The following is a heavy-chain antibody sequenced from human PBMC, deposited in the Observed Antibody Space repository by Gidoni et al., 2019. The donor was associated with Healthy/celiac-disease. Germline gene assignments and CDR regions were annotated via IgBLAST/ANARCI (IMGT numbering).Heavy chain of an antibody. Sequence: EVQLVQSGAEVKKPGESLKISCKGSGYSFTSYWIGWVRQMPGKGLEWMGIIYPGDSDTRYSPSFQGQVTISADKSISTAYLQWSSLKASDTAMYYCARDRYYDDSSGPRENWYFDLWGRGTLVTVSS. J-gene: IGHJ2*01. D-gene: IGHD3-22*01. CDR3: ARDRYYDDSSGPRENWYFDL. CDR1: GYSFTSYW. CDR2: IYPGDSDT. V-gene: IGHV5-51*01.